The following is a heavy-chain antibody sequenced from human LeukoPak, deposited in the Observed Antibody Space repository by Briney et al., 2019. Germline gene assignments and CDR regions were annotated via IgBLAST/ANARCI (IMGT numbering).Heavy chain of an antibody. J-gene: IGHJ4*02. V-gene: IGHV3-21*01. CDR3: PREKKYSESYYPYFDY. CDR2: ISSSSTYR. CDR1: GFTFSSYS. D-gene: IGHD1-26*01. Sequence: TGGSLRLSCAASGFTFSSYSMSWVRQAPGKGLEWVSSISSSSTYRYYAASVKGRFTISRDNAKNSLYLQMNSLRAEDTALYYLPREKKYSESYYPYFDYWGQRTLVTVSS.